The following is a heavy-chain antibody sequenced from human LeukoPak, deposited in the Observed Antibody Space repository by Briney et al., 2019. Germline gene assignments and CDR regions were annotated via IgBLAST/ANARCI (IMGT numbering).Heavy chain of an antibody. CDR3: ARVPYMVRGDAFDV. V-gene: IGHV4-39*07. CDR1: GGSISSSTYY. Sequence: SETLSLTCTVSGGSISSSTYYWGWIRQPPGKGLEWIGNIYYSGTTYYNPSLKSRVTISVDTSKNQFSLKLNSVTAADTAVYYCARVPYMVRGDAFDVWGQGTMVTVSS. D-gene: IGHD3-10*01. CDR2: IYYSGTT. J-gene: IGHJ3*01.